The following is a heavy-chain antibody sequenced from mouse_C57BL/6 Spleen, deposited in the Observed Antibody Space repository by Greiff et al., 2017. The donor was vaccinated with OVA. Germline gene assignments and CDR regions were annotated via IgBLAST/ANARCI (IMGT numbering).Heavy chain of an antibody. CDR1: GYTFTSYG. Sequence: VQLQQSGAELARPGASVKLSCKASGYTFTSYGISWVKQRTGQGLEWIGEIYPRSGNTYYNEKFKGKATLTADKSSSTAYMELRILTSEDSAVYFCDYYGSSYDFDYWGQGTTLTVSS. V-gene: IGHV1-81*01. CDR2: IYPRSGNT. CDR3: DYYGSSYDFDY. J-gene: IGHJ2*01. D-gene: IGHD1-1*01.